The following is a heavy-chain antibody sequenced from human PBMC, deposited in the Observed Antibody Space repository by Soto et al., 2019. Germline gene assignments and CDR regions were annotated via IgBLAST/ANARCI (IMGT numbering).Heavy chain of an antibody. J-gene: IGHJ4*02. CDR3: AHPYVSADSSAYYYYFDC. D-gene: IGHD3-22*01. V-gene: IGHV2-5*02. CDR2: IYWDGDA. CDR1: GFSLSTSGVG. Sequence: QITLKESGPTLVKPTQPLTLTCTFSGFSLSTSGVGVGWIRQPPVKALEWLALIYWDGDARYNPSLKNRLTITKDTSKNQGVLTMTNLAPGDTATYYCAHPYVSADSSAYYYYFDCWGQGTLVTVSS.